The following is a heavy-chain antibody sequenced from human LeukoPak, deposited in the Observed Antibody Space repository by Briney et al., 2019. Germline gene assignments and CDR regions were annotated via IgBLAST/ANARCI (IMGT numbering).Heavy chain of an antibody. D-gene: IGHD6-19*01. Sequence: GGSLRLSCAASGFTFSSYAMSWVRQAPGEGLEWVSAITDSGGSTYYADSVKGRFTISRDNSKNTLYLQMSSLRAEDTALYFCAKRDTSGWENWFDPWGQGTLVTVSS. CDR2: ITDSGGST. CDR3: AKRDTSGWENWFDP. V-gene: IGHV3-23*01. J-gene: IGHJ5*02. CDR1: GFTFSSYA.